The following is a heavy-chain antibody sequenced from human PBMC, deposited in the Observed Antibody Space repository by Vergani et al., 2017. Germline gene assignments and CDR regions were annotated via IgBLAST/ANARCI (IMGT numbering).Heavy chain of an antibody. CDR3: AGGLDSTLTYYYGAGSYYYFDY. V-gene: IGHV4-59*01. Sequence: QVQLQESGPGLVKPSETLSLTCTVSGGSISSYYWSWIRQPPGKGLEWIGYIYYSGSTNYNPSLKSRVTISVDTSKNQFSLKLSSVTAADTAVYYCAGGLDSTLTYYYGAGSYYYFDYWGQGTLVTVSS. D-gene: IGHD3-10*01. CDR2: IYYSGST. J-gene: IGHJ4*02. CDR1: GGSISSYY.